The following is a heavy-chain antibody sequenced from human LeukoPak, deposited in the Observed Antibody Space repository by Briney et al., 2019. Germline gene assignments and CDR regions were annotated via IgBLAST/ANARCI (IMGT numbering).Heavy chain of an antibody. CDR1: GYSFTSYW. Sequence: GESLKISCKGSGYSFTSYWIGWGRRMPGKSLEWMGIIYPGDSDTRYSPSFQGQVTIPADESISTAYLQWSSLKASDTAMYYCARRVSVGFDPWGQGTLVTVSS. CDR2: IYPGDSDT. CDR3: ARRVSVGFDP. J-gene: IGHJ5*02. D-gene: IGHD6-19*01. V-gene: IGHV5-51*01.